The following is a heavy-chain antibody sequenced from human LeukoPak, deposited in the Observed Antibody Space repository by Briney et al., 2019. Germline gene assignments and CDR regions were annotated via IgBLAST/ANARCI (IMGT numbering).Heavy chain of an antibody. D-gene: IGHD3-9*01. CDR2: IKGDGSHT. J-gene: IGHJ5*01. Sequence: GGSLRLSCAASGFTFGNYCMHWVRPAPGKGLVWVSRIKGDGSHTIYADSVKGRFTISRDNAKNTLYLQMKSLRAEDTAVYYCVRDWDHFDFDSWGQGTLVTVSS. V-gene: IGHV3-74*01. CDR3: VRDWDHFDFDS. CDR1: GFTFGNYC.